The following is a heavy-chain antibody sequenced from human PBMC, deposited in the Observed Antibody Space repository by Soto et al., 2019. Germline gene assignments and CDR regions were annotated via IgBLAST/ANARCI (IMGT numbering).Heavy chain of an antibody. J-gene: IGHJ5*02. CDR3: AREGSTNWFDP. V-gene: IGHV4-39*02. Sequence: SETLSLTCTVSGDSISSYYWGWIRQPPGKGLEWIGSIYYSGSTYYNPSLKSRVTISVDTSKNQFSLKLTSVTAADTAVYFCAREGSTNWFDPWGQGTLVTVSS. D-gene: IGHD3-10*01. CDR1: GDSISSYY. CDR2: IYYSGST.